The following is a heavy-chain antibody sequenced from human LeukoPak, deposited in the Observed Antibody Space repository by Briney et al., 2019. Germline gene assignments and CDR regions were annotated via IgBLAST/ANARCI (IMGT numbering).Heavy chain of an antibody. CDR3: AAGRGRSTKYSSSWYS. J-gene: IGHJ4*02. CDR2: ISYDGSNK. V-gene: IGHV3-30*03. Sequence: GRSLRLSCAASGFTFSSYGMHWVRQAPGKGLEWVAVISYDGSNKYYADSVKGRFTISRDNSKNTLYLQMNSLRAEDTAVYYCAAGRGRSTKYSSSWYSWGQGTLVTVSS. CDR1: GFTFSSYG. D-gene: IGHD6-13*01.